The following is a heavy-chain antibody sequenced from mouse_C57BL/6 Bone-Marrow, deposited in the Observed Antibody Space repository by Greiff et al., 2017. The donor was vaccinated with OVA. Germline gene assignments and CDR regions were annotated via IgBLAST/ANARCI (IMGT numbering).Heavy chain of an antibody. CDR3: TRDAYCSSSWYCDV. CDR1: GFTFSSYA. V-gene: IGHV5-9-1*02. Sequence: EVHLVESGEGLVKPGGSLKLSCAASGFTFSSYAMSWVRQTPEKRLEWVAYISSGGDYIYYADTVKGRFTISRDNARNTLYLQMSSLKSEDTAMYYCTRDAYCSSSWYCDVWGTGTTVTVSS. D-gene: IGHD1-1*01. CDR2: ISSGGDYI. J-gene: IGHJ1*03.